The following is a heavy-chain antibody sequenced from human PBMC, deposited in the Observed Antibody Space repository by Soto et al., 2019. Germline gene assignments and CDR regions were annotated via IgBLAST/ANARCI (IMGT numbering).Heavy chain of an antibody. CDR3: ARHGSIAAAGTYGMDV. D-gene: IGHD6-13*01. J-gene: IGHJ6*02. V-gene: IGHV5-10-1*01. Sequence: PGESLKISCRGSGYSFTSYWISWVRQMPGKGLEWMGRIDPSDSYTNYSPSFQDHVTISADKSISTAYLQWSSLKASDTAMYYCARHGSIAAAGTYGMDVWGQGTTVTVSS. CDR1: GYSFTSYW. CDR2: IDPSDSYT.